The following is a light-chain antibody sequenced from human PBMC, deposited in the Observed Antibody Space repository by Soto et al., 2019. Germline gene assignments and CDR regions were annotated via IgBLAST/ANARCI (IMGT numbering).Light chain of an antibody. CDR3: QTWGTGIHVV. CDR2: IKSDGSH. Sequence: QLVLTQSPSASASLGASVKLTCTLSSGHSSYAIAWHQQQPEKGPRCLMKIKSDGSHIKGDGIPDRFSGSSSGPARYLTIAILPSEDEADYYCQTWGTGIHVVFGGGTKLTVL. CDR1: SGHSSYA. J-gene: IGLJ2*01. V-gene: IGLV4-69*01.